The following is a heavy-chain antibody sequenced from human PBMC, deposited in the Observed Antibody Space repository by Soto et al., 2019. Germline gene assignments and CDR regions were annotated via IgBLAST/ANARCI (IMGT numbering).Heavy chain of an antibody. CDR3: ARVTPGNNLYYFSGLDF. D-gene: IGHD3-22*01. CDR1: GFTFDTYC. J-gene: IGHJ6*02. V-gene: IGHV3-30-3*01. Sequence: GGSLRLSCVASGFTFDTYCIHWVRQAPCKGLQWVALISYEGSNTYYADSVRGRFTISRDNSKNTLYLQMNTLRPEDTGLYYCARVTPGNNLYYFSGLDFWGQGNSVTVSS. CDR2: ISYEGSNT.